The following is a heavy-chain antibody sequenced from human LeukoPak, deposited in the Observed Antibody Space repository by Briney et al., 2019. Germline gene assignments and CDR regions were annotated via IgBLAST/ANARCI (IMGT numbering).Heavy chain of an antibody. CDR1: GGTFSSYA. Sequence: SVKVSCKASGGTFSSYAISWVRQAPEQGLEWMGGIIPIFGTANYAQKFQGRVTITADESTSTAYMELSSLRSEDTAVYYCAREGIAARPGWFDPWGQRTLVTVSS. J-gene: IGHJ5*02. V-gene: IGHV1-69*13. CDR3: AREGIAARPGWFDP. CDR2: IIPIFGTA. D-gene: IGHD6-6*01.